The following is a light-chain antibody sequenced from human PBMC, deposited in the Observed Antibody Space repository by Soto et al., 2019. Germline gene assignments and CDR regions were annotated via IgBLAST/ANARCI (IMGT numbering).Light chain of an antibody. J-gene: IGLJ1*01. V-gene: IGLV2-14*01. CDR1: SSEVGGYNY. CDR3: SSYSSNTARV. CDR2: EVS. Sequence: QSALTQPASVSGSPGPSITISCPGTSSEVGGYNYVSWYQQHPGTAPKLIIYEVSYRPSGVSHRFSGSKSGNTASLTISGLQAEDEADYYCSSYSSNTARVFGTGTQLTVL.